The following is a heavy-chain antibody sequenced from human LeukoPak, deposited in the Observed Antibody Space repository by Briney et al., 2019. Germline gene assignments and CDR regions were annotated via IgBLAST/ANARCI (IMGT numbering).Heavy chain of an antibody. D-gene: IGHD3-10*01. Sequence: GGSLRLSCVASGFTLSNYWMSWVRQAPGKGLEWVANIKEDGSEKYYVGSVKGRFTISKDNAKNSLYLHMDSLTDEDTAIYYCARDWVAGVPFDAFDIWGQGTMVSVSS. CDR2: IKEDGSEK. V-gene: IGHV3-7*01. CDR3: ARDWVAGVPFDAFDI. CDR1: GFTLSNYW. J-gene: IGHJ3*02.